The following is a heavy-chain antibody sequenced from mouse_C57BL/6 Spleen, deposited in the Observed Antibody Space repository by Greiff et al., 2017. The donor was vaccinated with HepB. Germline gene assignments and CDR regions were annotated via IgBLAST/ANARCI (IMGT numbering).Heavy chain of an antibody. CDR3: ARGGRLRPWYFDV. J-gene: IGHJ1*03. CDR2: IDPSDSYT. CDR1: GYTFTSYW. V-gene: IGHV1-50*01. Sequence: QVQLQQPGAELVKPGASVKLSCKASGYTFTSYWMQWVKQRPGQGLEWIGEIDPSDSYTNYNQKFKGKATLTVDTSSSTAYMQLSSLTSEDSAVYYCARGGRLRPWYFDVWGTGTTVTVSS. D-gene: IGHD3-2*02.